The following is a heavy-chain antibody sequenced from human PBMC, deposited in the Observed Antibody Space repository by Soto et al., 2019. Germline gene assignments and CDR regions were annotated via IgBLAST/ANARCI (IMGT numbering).Heavy chain of an antibody. CDR3: ARGRTSSPTPGDY. V-gene: IGHV4-59*12. J-gene: IGHJ4*02. Sequence: SETLSLTCTVSGVYISSYYWSWIRQPPGKGLEWIGYIYYSGSTYYNPSLKSRVTISVDTSKNQFSLKLSSVTAADTAVYYCARGRTSSPTPGDYWGQGTLVTVSS. CDR2: IYYSGST. D-gene: IGHD2-2*01. CDR1: GVYISSYY.